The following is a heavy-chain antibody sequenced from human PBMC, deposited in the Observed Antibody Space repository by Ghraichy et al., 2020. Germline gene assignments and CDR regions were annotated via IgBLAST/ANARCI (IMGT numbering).Heavy chain of an antibody. Sequence: GGSLRLSCVGSEFSFNKFWMSWVRQAPGKGLEWVASIKQSGGEKHYADSLKGRIAISRDNTQNSLFLQLDSLRVDDTAVYYCARALRGWCTTTNCFAEYAEYWGKGAMVTGSS. J-gene: IGHJ4*02. D-gene: IGHD1-26*01. CDR3: ARALRGWCTTTNCFAEYAEY. V-gene: IGHV3-7*01. CDR2: IKQSGGEK. CDR1: EFSFNKFW.